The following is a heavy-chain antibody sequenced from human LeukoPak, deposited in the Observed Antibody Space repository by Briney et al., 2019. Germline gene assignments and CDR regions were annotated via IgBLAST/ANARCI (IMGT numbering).Heavy chain of an antibody. CDR3: GRWAEGFDF. J-gene: IGHJ4*02. CDR1: GFTFSTYA. V-gene: IGHV3-30*03. CDR2: ISFDGRKT. Sequence: PGRSLRLSCAASGFTFSTYAMHWVRQAPGKGLEWVAVISFDGRKTYHTDSLRGRLTVSRDNSKDTLYLQMNSLRAEDTAVYFCGRWAEGFDFWGQGTLVTVSS. D-gene: IGHD1-14*01.